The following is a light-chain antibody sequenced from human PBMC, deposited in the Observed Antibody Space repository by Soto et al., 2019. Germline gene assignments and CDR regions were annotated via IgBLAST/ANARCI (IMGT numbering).Light chain of an antibody. CDR3: QQYNSYLWT. Sequence: DIQMTQSPSTXSASVGDGVTITCRASQSISSWLAWYQQKPGKAPKLLIYKASSLESGVPSRFSGSGSGTEFTLTISSLQPDDFATYYCQQYNSYLWTFGQGTKVDIK. V-gene: IGKV1-5*03. J-gene: IGKJ1*01. CDR1: QSISSW. CDR2: KAS.